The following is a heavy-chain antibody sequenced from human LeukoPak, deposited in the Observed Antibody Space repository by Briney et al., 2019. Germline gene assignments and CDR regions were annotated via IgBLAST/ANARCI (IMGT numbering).Heavy chain of an antibody. D-gene: IGHD3-10*02. CDR1: GFTFSNYW. CDR2: IKEDGSET. Sequence: GGSLRLSCAASGFTFSNYWMSWVRQAPGKGPEWMGNIKEDGSETYYVGSVKGRFSISRDNAQNSLYLHMHSLRVEDTAVYYCARDPYVSNFDYWGQGTLVTVSS. J-gene: IGHJ4*02. V-gene: IGHV3-7*03. CDR3: ARDPYVSNFDY.